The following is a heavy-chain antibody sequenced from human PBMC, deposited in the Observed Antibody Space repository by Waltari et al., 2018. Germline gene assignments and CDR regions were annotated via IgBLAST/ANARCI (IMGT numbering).Heavy chain of an antibody. V-gene: IGHV4-4*07. CDR3: ARVGPTGYSSGWYGNLDY. CDR1: GGSISSYY. CDR2: IYTSGST. Sequence: QVQLQESGPGLVKPSETLSLTCTVSGGSISSYYRSWIRQPAGKGLEWFGRIYTSGSTNYNPSLKSRVTMSVDTSKNQFSLNLSSVTAADTAVYYCARVGPTGYSSGWYGNLDYWGQGTLVTISS. J-gene: IGHJ4*02. D-gene: IGHD6-19*01.